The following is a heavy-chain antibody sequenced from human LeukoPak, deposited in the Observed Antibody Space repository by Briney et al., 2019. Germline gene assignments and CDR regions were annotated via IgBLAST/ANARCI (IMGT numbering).Heavy chain of an antibody. D-gene: IGHD3-10*01. CDR1: SGSISTSNYY. J-gene: IGHJ5*02. CDR3: ARVLPPRRITMVRGVGSRWFDP. CDR2: INHSGST. V-gene: IGHV4-39*07. Sequence: SETLSLTCTVSSGSISTSNYYWGWIRQPPGKGLEWIGEINHSGSTNYNPSLKSRVTISVDTSKNQFSLKLSSVTAADTAVYYCARVLPPRRITMVRGVGSRWFDPWGQGTLVTVSS.